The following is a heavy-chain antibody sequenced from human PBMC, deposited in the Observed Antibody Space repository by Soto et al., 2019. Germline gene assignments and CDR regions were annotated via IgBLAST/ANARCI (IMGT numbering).Heavy chain of an antibody. V-gene: IGHV4-4*07. CDR1: GGSISSYY. J-gene: IGHJ5*02. CDR2: IYTSGST. CDR3: ARAVVVAATMVWFDP. Sequence: SSETLSLTCTLSGGSISSYYWSWIRQPAGKGLEWIGRIYTSGSTNYNPSLKSRVTMSVDTSKNQFSLKLSSVTAADTAVYYCARAVVVAATMVWFDPWGQGTLVTVSS. D-gene: IGHD2-15*01.